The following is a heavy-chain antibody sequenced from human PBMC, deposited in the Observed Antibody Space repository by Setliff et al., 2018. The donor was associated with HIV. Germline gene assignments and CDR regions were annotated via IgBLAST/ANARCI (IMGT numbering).Heavy chain of an antibody. Sequence: SETLSLTCSVSGVSISSYYWSWIRQPPGKGLEWIGCVYYSGGTNYNPSLRSRVTISVDTSKNHFSLKLSSVTAADTAVYYCARHIAGYSAYDLGWFDPWGQGTLVTVSS. D-gene: IGHD5-12*01. J-gene: IGHJ5*02. CDR3: ARHIAGYSAYDLGWFDP. V-gene: IGHV4-59*08. CDR2: VYYSGGT. CDR1: GVSISSYY.